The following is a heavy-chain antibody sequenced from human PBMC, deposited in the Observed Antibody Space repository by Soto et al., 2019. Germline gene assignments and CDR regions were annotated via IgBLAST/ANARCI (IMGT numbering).Heavy chain of an antibody. D-gene: IGHD3-22*01. J-gene: IGHJ5*01. CDR2: INHSGRV. V-gene: IGHV4-34*01. Sequence: LSLTCAVYGGSFSGHSWTWIRQSPGKGLEWIGDINHSGRVNYSPSLKSRVTISLDTSKNQFSLTLSAVTAADTAMYYCSTRAYDTNGYYRFDPWGQGTLVTVSS. CDR3: STRAYDTNGYYRFDP. CDR1: GGSFSGHS.